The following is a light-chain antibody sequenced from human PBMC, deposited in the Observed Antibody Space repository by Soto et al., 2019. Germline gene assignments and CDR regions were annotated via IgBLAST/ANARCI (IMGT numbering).Light chain of an antibody. Sequence: QSVLTQPPSVSGAPGQRVTISCTGGDSNIGAGYDVHWYQQLPRTAPKVLIYGNTNRPSGVPDRFSGSKSGASASLAITGLQAEDDADYYCQSYDSSLSGYVFGTGTKLTVL. V-gene: IGLV1-40*01. CDR1: DSNIGAGYD. J-gene: IGLJ1*01. CDR3: QSYDSSLSGYV. CDR2: GNT.